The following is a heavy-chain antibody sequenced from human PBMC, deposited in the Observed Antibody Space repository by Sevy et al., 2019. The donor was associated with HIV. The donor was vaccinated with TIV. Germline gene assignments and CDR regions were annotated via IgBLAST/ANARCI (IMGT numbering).Heavy chain of an antibody. CDR3: ARDAMRVGNSNYYYGMDV. CDR1: GFTLSPYS. CDR2: ISSSSNII. J-gene: IGHJ6*02. D-gene: IGHD2-2*01. Sequence: GGSLRLSCAASGFTLSPYSMEWVRQAPGKGLEWVSHISSSSNIIYYADSVKGRFTDSRDNAKNSLYLRMDSLRDEDTAVYYCARDAMRVGNSNYYYGMDVWGQGTTVTVSS. V-gene: IGHV3-48*02.